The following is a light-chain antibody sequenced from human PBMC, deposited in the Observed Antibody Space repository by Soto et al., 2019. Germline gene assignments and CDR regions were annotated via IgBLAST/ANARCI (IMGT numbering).Light chain of an antibody. J-gene: IGKJ1*01. V-gene: IGKV1-5*01. CDR2: DAS. Sequence: DIQLTQSPSTLSASLRDRVTLTCRASQSISIWLSWYQQKPGNAPTLLIYDASGLASGAPSSFSGSGSGTEFTLTISRLQPDDFATYYCQQYNTYPCTFGQGTKVEIK. CDR3: QQYNTYPCT. CDR1: QSISIW.